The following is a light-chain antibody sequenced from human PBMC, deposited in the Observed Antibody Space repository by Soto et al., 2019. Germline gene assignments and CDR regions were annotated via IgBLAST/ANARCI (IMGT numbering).Light chain of an antibody. J-gene: IGLJ3*02. Sequence: SYELNQPLSVSVALGQTARITCGGNNIGRKNVHWYQVNPGQAPVLVIYRDSNRPSGIPERFSGSNSGNTATLAISGAQAGDDADYYCQVWASGSVVFGGGTKVTVL. CDR3: QVWASGSVV. V-gene: IGLV3-9*01. CDR1: NIGRKN. CDR2: RDS.